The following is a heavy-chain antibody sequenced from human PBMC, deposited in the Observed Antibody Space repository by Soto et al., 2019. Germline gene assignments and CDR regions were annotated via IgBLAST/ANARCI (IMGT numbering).Heavy chain of an antibody. J-gene: IGHJ5*02. CDR2: INLTGGT. CDR1: GGSVNGYY. D-gene: IGHD3-3*01. V-gene: IGHV4-34*01. CDR3: ATRITVFGLLIHPFDP. Sequence: SETLSLTCAVYGGSVNGYYWNWIRQPPGKGLEWIGEINLTGGTHYNPSLKSRVTMSVDTSKNQFSLRLSSVTAADTAIYYCATRITVFGLLIHPFDPWGQGTQVTVSS.